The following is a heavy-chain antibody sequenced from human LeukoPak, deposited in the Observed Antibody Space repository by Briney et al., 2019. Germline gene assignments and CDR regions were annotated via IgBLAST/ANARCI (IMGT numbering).Heavy chain of an antibody. CDR3: AREGRQQLDRYYYYYMDV. D-gene: IGHD6-13*01. Sequence: GGSLRLSCAASGFTFSSYGMHWVRQAPGKGLEWVAFIRYDGSNKYYADSVKGRFTISRDNSKNTLYLQMNSLRAEDTAVYYCAREGRQQLDRYYYYYMDVWGKGTTVTVSS. CDR2: IRYDGSNK. CDR1: GFTFSSYG. V-gene: IGHV3-30*02. J-gene: IGHJ6*03.